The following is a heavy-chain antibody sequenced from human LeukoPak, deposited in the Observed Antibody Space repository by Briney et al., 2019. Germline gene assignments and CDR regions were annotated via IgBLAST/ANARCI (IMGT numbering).Heavy chain of an antibody. CDR2: IVVGSGNT. CDR3: AAATTGVRIKLDY. V-gene: IGHV1-58*01. Sequence: TSVKVSCKASGFTFTSSAVQWVRQARGQRLEWIGWIVVGSGNTNYAQKFRERVTITRDMSTSTAYMELSSLRSEDTAVYYCAAATTGVRIKLDYWGQGTLVTVSS. J-gene: IGHJ4*02. D-gene: IGHD4-23*01. CDR1: GFTFTSSA.